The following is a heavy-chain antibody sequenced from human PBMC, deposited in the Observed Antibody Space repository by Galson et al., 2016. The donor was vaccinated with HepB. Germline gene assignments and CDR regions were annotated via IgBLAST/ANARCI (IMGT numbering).Heavy chain of an antibody. CDR3: AKRVGAGSWYYFDH. CDR1: GFTFDAYG. V-gene: IGHV3-9*01. CDR2: ISWNSGHI. Sequence: SLRLSCAASGFTFDAYGMHWVRQVPGKGLEWVSGISWNSGHIGYADSVKGRFTISRDNARNSLYLQMNSLRPEDTALYYCAKRVGAGSWYYFDHWGQGTQVTVSS. J-gene: IGHJ4*02. D-gene: IGHD6-13*01.